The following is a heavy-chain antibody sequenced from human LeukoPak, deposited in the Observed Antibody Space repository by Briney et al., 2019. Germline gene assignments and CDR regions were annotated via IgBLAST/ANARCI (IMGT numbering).Heavy chain of an antibody. Sequence: SETLSLTCAVYGGSFSDYSWSWIRQPPGKGLEWIGEINHSGGTNYNPSLKSRVTLSVDTSKNQFSLKLSSVTAADTAVYYCARGGLSGWYVLLDYWGQGTLVTVSS. J-gene: IGHJ4*02. CDR2: INHSGGT. D-gene: IGHD6-19*01. V-gene: IGHV4-34*01. CDR1: GGSFSDYS. CDR3: ARGGLSGWYVLLDY.